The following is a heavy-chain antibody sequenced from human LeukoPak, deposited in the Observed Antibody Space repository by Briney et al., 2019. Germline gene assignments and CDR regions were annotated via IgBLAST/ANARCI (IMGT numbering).Heavy chain of an antibody. Sequence: SVKVSCKASGGTFSSYAISWVRQAPGQGLEWMGGIIPIFGTASYAQKFQGRVTITADESTSTAYMELSSLRSEDTAVYCCATIAARRGFDYWGQGTLVTVSS. CDR3: ATIAARRGFDY. V-gene: IGHV1-69*01. CDR2: IIPIFGTA. D-gene: IGHD6-6*01. J-gene: IGHJ4*02. CDR1: GGTFSSYA.